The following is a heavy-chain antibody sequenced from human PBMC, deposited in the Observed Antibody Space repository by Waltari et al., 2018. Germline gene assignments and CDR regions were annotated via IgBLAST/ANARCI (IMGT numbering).Heavy chain of an antibody. D-gene: IGHD6-13*01. CDR2: VGGSGIST. Sequence: EVQLLESGGGLVQPGGSLRLSCVASGLTLSRYTMSWVRQAPGKGVEGVSSVGGSGISTYYADSVKGRFTISRDNAKDTLYLQINSLRAEDTAVYYCAKDIAPAGTRYFDYWGQGTLVTVSS. J-gene: IGHJ4*02. V-gene: IGHV3-23*01. CDR3: AKDIAPAGTRYFDY. CDR1: GLTLSRYT.